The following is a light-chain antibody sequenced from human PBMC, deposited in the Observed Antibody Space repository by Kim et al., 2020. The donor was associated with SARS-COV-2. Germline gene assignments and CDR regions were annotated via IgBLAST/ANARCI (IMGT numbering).Light chain of an antibody. V-gene: IGLV1-44*01. J-gene: IGLJ3*02. CDR3: ASWDDSLSGWV. CDR2: SNV. CDR1: SSDIGSNT. Sequence: GQRVTISCSGRSSDIGSNTVTWYQQFPGTTPKLLIYSNVQRPSGVPDRFSGSKSGTSASLAISGLQSEDEADYYCASWDDSLSGWVFGGGTQLTVL.